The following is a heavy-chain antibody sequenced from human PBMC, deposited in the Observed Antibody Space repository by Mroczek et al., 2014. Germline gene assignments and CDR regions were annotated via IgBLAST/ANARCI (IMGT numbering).Heavy chain of an antibody. CDR3: ARGFFRESVKKYYFDY. V-gene: IGHV4-34*01. D-gene: IGHD3-3*01. CDR2: INHSGST. Sequence: QVQLQQSGAGLLKPSETLSLTCAVYGGSFSGYYWSWIRQPPGKGLEWIGEINHSGSTNYNPSLKSRVTISVDTSKNQFSLKLSSVTAADTAVYYCARGFFRESVKKYYFDYWGQGTLVTVSS. CDR1: GGSFSGYY. J-gene: IGHJ4*02.